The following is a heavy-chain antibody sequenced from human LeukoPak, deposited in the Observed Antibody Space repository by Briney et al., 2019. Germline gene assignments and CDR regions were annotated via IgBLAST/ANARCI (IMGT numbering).Heavy chain of an antibody. V-gene: IGHV3-9*01. D-gene: IGHD3-16*01. Sequence: GGSLRLSCAASGFTFDDYAMHWVRQAPGKGLEWVSGVSWNSGSIGYADSVKGRFTISRDNAKNSLYLQMNSLRAEDTAVYYCARDSTWGGIYFDYWGQGTLVTVSS. CDR2: VSWNSGSI. CDR1: GFTFDDYA. CDR3: ARDSTWGGIYFDY. J-gene: IGHJ4*02.